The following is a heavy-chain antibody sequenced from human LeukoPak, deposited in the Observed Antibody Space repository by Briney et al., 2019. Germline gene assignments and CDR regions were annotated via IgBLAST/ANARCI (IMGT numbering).Heavy chain of an antibody. J-gene: IGHJ6*03. CDR2: IRSKANSYAT. CDR1: GFTFSGSA. Sequence: GGSLRLSCAASGFTFSGSAMHWVRQASGKGLEWVGRIRSKANSYATAYAASVKGRFTISRDDSKNTAYLQMNSLKTEDTAVYYCTRGYSGYEVGLYYYYYMDVWGKGTTVTVSS. D-gene: IGHD5-12*01. CDR3: TRGYSGYEVGLYYYYYMDV. V-gene: IGHV3-73*01.